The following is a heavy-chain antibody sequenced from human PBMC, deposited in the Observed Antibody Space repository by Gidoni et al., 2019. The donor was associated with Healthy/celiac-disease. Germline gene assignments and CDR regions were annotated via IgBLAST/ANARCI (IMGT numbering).Heavy chain of an antibody. D-gene: IGHD3-16*01. CDR3: ARRLRGGGRVDY. CDR1: GGSFSGYY. V-gene: IGHV4-34*01. Sequence: QVQLQQWGAGLLKPSETMSLTCAVYGGSFSGYYWSWIRQPPGKGLEWIWEINHSGSTNYNPYLKSRVTISVDTSKNQFSLSLSSVTAADTAVYYCARRLRGGGRVDYGGQGTLVTVSS. J-gene: IGHJ4*02. CDR2: INHSGST.